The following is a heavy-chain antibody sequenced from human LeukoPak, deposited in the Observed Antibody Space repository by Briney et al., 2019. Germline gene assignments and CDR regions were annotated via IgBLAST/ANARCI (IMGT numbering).Heavy chain of an antibody. Sequence: GGSLRLSCAASRFHFSSHAMTWGRQTPTKGLEWVSSITADGGIIQYADSVKGRFTISRDDSRNTAYLQMNSLKTEDTAMYYCTVGVYWGQGTLVTVSS. J-gene: IGHJ4*02. CDR2: ITADGGII. CDR3: TVGVY. CDR1: RFHFSSHA. V-gene: IGHV3-23*01.